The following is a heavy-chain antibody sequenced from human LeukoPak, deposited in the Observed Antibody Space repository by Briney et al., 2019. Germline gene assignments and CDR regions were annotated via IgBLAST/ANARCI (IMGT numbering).Heavy chain of an antibody. J-gene: IGHJ4*02. CDR3: AKVNLVGALVGFDY. V-gene: IGHV3-21*04. CDR2: ISSSSSYI. D-gene: IGHD1-26*01. Sequence: GGSLRLSCAASGFTFSSYSMNWVRQAPGKGLKWVSSISSSSSYIYYADSVKGRFTISRDNAKNTLYLQMNSLRAEDTAVYYCAKVNLVGALVGFDYWGQGTLVTVSS. CDR1: GFTFSSYS.